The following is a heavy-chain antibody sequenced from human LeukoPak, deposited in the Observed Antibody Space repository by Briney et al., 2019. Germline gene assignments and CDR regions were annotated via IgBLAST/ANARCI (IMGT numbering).Heavy chain of an antibody. D-gene: IGHD3-16*01. CDR3: ARGRYGWLPFDY. J-gene: IGHJ4*02. CDR2: IYYSGST. CDR1: GGSMSSCY. Sequence: SETLSLTCTVSGGSMSSCYLSWIRQPPGKGLEWIGYIYYSGSTNYNPSLKSRVTISVDTSKNQFTLKLSSVTAADTAVYYCARGRYGWLPFDYWGQGTLVTVSS. V-gene: IGHV4-59*01.